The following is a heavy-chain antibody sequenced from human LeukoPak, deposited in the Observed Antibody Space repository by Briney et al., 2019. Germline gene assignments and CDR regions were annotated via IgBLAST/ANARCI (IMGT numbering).Heavy chain of an antibody. D-gene: IGHD5-18*01. CDR1: GGSISSYY. J-gene: IGHJ4*02. CDR2: IYYTGST. CDR3: ASHKQLRVY. V-gene: IGHV4-59*08. Sequence: SETLSLTCTVSGGSISSYYWSWIRQPPGKGLEWIGYIYYTGSTNYNPSLKSRVTMFVDMSKNQFSLKLSSVTAADTAVYYCASHKQLRVYWGQGTLVTVSS.